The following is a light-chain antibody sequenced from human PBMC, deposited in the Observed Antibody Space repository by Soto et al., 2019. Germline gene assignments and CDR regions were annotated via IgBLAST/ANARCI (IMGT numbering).Light chain of an antibody. CDR2: DVN. Sequence: QSALTQPASVSGSPGQSVTISCTGTSNDIGAYDYVSWYQQVPGKAPKLLIFDVNYRPSEISRRFSGSKSGNSASLTISALQPADEADYHCSAYTNANTLTFGGGTKLTVL. CDR1: SNDIGAYDY. V-gene: IGLV2-14*03. J-gene: IGLJ2*01. CDR3: SAYTNANTLT.